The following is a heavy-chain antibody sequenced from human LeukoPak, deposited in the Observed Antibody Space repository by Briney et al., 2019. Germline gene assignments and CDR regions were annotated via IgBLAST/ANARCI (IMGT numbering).Heavy chain of an antibody. Sequence: SVKVSCKASGGTFSSYASSWVRHAPGQGLEWMGGIIPIFGTANYAQKFQGRVTITADESTSTAYMELSSLRSEDTAVYYCARDVIVVVPAAPYGMDVWGQGTTVTVSS. V-gene: IGHV1-69*13. CDR2: IIPIFGTA. CDR3: ARDVIVVVPAAPYGMDV. CDR1: GGTFSSYA. J-gene: IGHJ6*02. D-gene: IGHD2-2*01.